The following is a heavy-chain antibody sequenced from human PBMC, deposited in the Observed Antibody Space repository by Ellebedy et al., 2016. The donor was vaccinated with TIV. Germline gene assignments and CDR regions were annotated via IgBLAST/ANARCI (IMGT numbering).Heavy chain of an antibody. CDR2: IDPSDSYT. CDR1: GYSFTSYW. D-gene: IGHD2-21*01. V-gene: IGHV5-10-1*01. CDR3: ARPIYCGGDCYSESDWYFDL. J-gene: IGHJ2*01. Sequence: GESLKISXKGSGYSFTSYWISWVRQMPGKGLEWMGRIDPSDSYTNYSPSFQGHVTISADKSISTAYLQWSSLKASDTAMYYCARPIYCGGDCYSESDWYFDLWGRGTLVTVSS.